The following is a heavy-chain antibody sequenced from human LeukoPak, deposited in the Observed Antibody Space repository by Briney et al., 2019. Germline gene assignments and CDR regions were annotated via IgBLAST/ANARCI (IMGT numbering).Heavy chain of an antibody. CDR1: GYTFTSYD. CDR2: MNPNSGNT. CDR3: ARTGKSITMVRGVISGYYYGMDV. J-gene: IGHJ6*02. D-gene: IGHD3-10*01. V-gene: IGHV1-8*01. Sequence: GASVKVSCKASGYTFTSYDINWVRQATGQGLEWMGWMNPNSGNTGYAQKFQGRVTMTRNTSISTAYMELSSLRSEDTAVYYCARTGKSITMVRGVISGYYYGMDVWGQGTTVTVSS.